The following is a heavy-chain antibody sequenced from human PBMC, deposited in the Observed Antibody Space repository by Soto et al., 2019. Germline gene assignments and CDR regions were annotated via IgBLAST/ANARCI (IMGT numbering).Heavy chain of an antibody. CDR2: ISSSSSYI. V-gene: IGHV3-21*01. J-gene: IGHJ4*02. CDR3: ARDQGYYGSERAFDY. Sequence: EVQLVESGGGLVKPGGSLRLSCAASGFTFSSYSMNWVRQAPGKGLEWVSSISSSSSYIYYADSVKGRFTISRDNAKNSLYLQRNSLRAEDTAVYYCARDQGYYGSERAFDYWGQGTLVTVSS. CDR1: GFTFSSYS. D-gene: IGHD3-10*01.